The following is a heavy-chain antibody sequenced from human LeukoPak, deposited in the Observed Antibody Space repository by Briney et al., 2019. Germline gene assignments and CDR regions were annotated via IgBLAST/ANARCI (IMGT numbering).Heavy chain of an antibody. D-gene: IGHD6-19*01. V-gene: IGHV3-30*18. CDR3: AKDSGEQWLYYFDY. CDR1: GFTLSNFG. J-gene: IGHJ4*02. Sequence: PGGSLRFSFTASGFTLSNFGMNWVRQAQGKGLEWVAVISYDGSNKYYADSVKGRFTISRDNSKNTLYLQMNSLRAEDTAVYYCAKDSGEQWLYYFDYWGQGTLVTVSS. CDR2: ISYDGSNK.